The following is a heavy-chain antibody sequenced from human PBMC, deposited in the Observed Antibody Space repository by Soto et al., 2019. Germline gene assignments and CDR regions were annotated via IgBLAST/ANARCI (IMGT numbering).Heavy chain of an antibody. CDR1: GGSISSGAYS. J-gene: IGHJ5*02. D-gene: IGHD3-22*01. Sequence: SETLSLTCAVSGGSISSGAYSWNWIRQPPGKGLEWIGYIYLSGNTYQNPSLNSRVTISLDRSKNQFSLRLSSVTAADTAVYYCALEGYYYDSSGLFDHWGQGSLVTGSS. V-gene: IGHV4-30-2*01. CDR3: ALEGYYYDSSGLFDH. CDR2: IYLSGNT.